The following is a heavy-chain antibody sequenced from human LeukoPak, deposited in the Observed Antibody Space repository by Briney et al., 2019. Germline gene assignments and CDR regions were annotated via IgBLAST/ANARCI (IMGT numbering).Heavy chain of an antibody. CDR3: ARRMYYDILTGSPWAFDI. D-gene: IGHD3-9*01. CDR2: IYYSGST. CDR1: GGSISSYY. V-gene: IGHV4-59*08. J-gene: IGHJ3*02. Sequence: PSETLSLTCTVSGGSISSYYWSWIRQPPGKGGEWIGYIYYSGSTNYNPSLKSRVTISVDTSKNQFSLKLSSVTAADTAVYYCARRMYYDILTGSPWAFDIWGQGTMVTVSS.